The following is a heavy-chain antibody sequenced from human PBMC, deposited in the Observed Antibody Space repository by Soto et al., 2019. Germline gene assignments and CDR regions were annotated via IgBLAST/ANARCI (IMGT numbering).Heavy chain of an antibody. Sequence: QITLKESGPTLVKPTQTLTLTCTFSGFSLSTSGVGVGWIRQPPGKALEWLALIYWDDDKRYSPSLKSRLTITKDTSKNQVVLTMTNMDPVDTATYYCAHSSLAQPDSSSGSFDYGGQGTLVTVSS. CDR1: GFSLSTSGVG. V-gene: IGHV2-5*02. CDR3: AHSSLAQPDSSSGSFDY. CDR2: IYWDDDK. D-gene: IGHD6-6*01. J-gene: IGHJ4*02.